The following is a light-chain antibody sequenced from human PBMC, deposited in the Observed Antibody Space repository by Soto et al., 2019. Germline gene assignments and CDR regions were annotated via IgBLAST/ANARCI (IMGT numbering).Light chain of an antibody. Sequence: EIALTQSPGTLSLSPGERATLSCRASQSLSKNYLAWYQQKPGQAPRLLIFDASTRATGIPDRFSGSGSGTDFTLTISRLEPEDFAVYHCQQYGNSPSITFGQGTRLEIK. CDR2: DAS. V-gene: IGKV3-20*01. J-gene: IGKJ5*01. CDR1: QSLSKNY. CDR3: QQYGNSPSIT.